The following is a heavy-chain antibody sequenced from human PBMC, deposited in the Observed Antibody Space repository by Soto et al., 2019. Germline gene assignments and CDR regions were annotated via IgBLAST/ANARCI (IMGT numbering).Heavy chain of an antibody. J-gene: IGHJ4*02. CDR2: IYSGGST. D-gene: IGHD6-19*01. Sequence: HPGGSLRLSCAASGFTVSSNYMSWVCQAPGKGLEWVSVIYSGGSTYYADSVKGRFTISRDNSKNTLYLQMNSLRAEDTAVYYCARDGYSSGPENWGQGTLVTVSS. V-gene: IGHV3-53*01. CDR3: ARDGYSSGPEN. CDR1: GFTVSSNY.